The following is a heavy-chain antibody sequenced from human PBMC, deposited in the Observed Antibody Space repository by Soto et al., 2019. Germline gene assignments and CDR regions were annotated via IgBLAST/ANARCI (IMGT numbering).Heavy chain of an antibody. V-gene: IGHV3-23*01. CDR1: XXXFSSYA. CDR3: AKEGREWLSIY. Sequence: EVPLLESGGGXVQPGGSLXLSCXXXXXXFSSYAMSWVRQAPGKGLEWVSAISGSGGSTYYADSVKGRFTISRDNSKNTLYLQMNSLRAEDTAVYYCAKEGREWLSIYWGQGTLVTVSS. J-gene: IGHJ4*02. D-gene: IGHD3-3*01. CDR2: ISGSGGST.